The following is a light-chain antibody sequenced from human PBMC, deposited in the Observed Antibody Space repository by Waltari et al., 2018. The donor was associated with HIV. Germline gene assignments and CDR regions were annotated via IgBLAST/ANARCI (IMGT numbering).Light chain of an antibody. J-gene: IGLJ3*02. CDR2: KDT. CDR3: LSADTSVTWV. Sequence: SYELTQPPSVSVSPGQTARITCSGDALPKQYAYWYQQKPGQAPVLVIYKDTVRPSGIPERFSGSSSGTTFTLTISGVQAEDDADYYCLSADTSVTWVFGGGTKLTVL. CDR1: ALPKQY. V-gene: IGLV3-25*03.